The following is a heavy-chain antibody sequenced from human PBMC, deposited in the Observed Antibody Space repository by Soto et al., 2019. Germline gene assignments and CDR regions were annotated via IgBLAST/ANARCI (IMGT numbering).Heavy chain of an antibody. CDR1: GYTFTGYY. CDR3: ARDGARYGYDNYYYYGMDV. V-gene: IGHV1-2*02. D-gene: IGHD5-12*01. CDR2: INPNSGGT. J-gene: IGHJ6*02. Sequence: QVQLVQSGAEVKKPGASVKVSCKASGYTFTGYYMHWVRQAPGQGLEWMGWINPNSGGTNYAQKFQGRVTMTTDTSTSTAYMELRSLRSDDTAVYYCARDGARYGYDNYYYYGMDVWGQGTTVTVSS.